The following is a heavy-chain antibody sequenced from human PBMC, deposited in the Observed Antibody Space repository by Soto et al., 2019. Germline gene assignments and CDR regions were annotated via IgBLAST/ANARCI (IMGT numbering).Heavy chain of an antibody. CDR2: IDSDGSST. CDR3: ARDKYYYGSGGYYYFDS. CDR1: GFTFSSYW. V-gene: IGHV3-74*01. D-gene: IGHD3-10*01. J-gene: IGHJ4*02. Sequence: GGSLRLSCAASGFTFSSYWMHWVRQTPEKGLVWVSHIDSDGSSTTYADSVKGRFTISRDNAKNSLYLHMNSLRAEDTAVYYCARDKYYYGSGGYYYFDSWGQGA.